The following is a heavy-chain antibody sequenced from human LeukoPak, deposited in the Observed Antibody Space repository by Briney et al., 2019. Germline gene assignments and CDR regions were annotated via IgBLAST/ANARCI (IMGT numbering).Heavy chain of an antibody. D-gene: IGHD1-1*01. CDR2: INSDGSSA. CDR3: ARGPQTADYWFDS. CDR1: GFIFSNTW. Sequence: GGSLRLPCVASGFIFSNTWMHWVRQAPGKGLVWIARINSDGSSATYVDSVEGRLTISRDNAKNTLYLEMNSLRVDDTAVYYCARGPQTADYWFDSWGQGTLVTVSS. J-gene: IGHJ5*01. V-gene: IGHV3-74*03.